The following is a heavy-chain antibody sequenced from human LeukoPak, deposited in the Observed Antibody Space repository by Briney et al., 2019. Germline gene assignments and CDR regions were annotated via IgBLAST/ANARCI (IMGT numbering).Heavy chain of an antibody. CDR3: VKVSAYSGCYPH. CDR1: GFTFSSYA. D-gene: IGHD5-12*01. CDR2: ISSNGGST. J-gene: IGHJ4*02. V-gene: IGHV3-64D*09. Sequence: GGSLRLSCSASGFTFSSYAMHWVRQAPGKGLEYVSAISSNGGSTYYADSVKGRFTISRDNSKNTLYLQMSSLRTEDTALYYCVKVSAYSGCYPHWGQGTLVTVSS.